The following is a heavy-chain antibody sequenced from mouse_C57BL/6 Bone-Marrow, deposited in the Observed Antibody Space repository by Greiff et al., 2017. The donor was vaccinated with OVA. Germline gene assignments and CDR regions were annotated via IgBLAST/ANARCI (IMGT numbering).Heavy chain of an antibody. V-gene: IGHV1-81*01. D-gene: IGHD1-1*01. J-gene: IGHJ1*03. CDR2: IYPRSGNT. Sequence: QVQLQHSGAELARPGASVKLSCKASGYTFTSYGISWVKQRTGQGLEWIGEIYPRSGNTYYNEKFKGKATLTADKSSSTAYMELRSLTSEDSAVYFCAKGSGSTYWYFDVWGTGTTVTVSS. CDR1: GYTFTSYG. CDR3: AKGSGSTYWYFDV.